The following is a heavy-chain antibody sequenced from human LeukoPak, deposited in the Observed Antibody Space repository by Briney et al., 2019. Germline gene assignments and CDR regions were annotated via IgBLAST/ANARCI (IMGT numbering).Heavy chain of an antibody. CDR3: ARRLAAAGPDYYYYYYYMDV. V-gene: IGHV4-61*02. CDR2: IYTSGST. D-gene: IGHD6-13*01. CDR1: GGSISSGSYY. Sequence: SQTLSLTCTVSGGSISSGSYYWSWIRQPAGKGLEWIGRIYTSGSTNYNPSLKSRVTISVDTSENQFSLKLSSVTAADTAVYYCARRLAAAGPDYYYYYYYMDVWGKGTTVTVSS. J-gene: IGHJ6*03.